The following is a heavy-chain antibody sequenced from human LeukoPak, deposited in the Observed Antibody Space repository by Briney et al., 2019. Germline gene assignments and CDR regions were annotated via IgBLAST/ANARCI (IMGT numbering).Heavy chain of an antibody. Sequence: GGSLRLSCAASGFTFSSYSMNWVRQAPGKGLEWVAVISYDGSNKYYADSVKGRFTISRDNSKNTLYLQMNSLRAEDTAVYYCXRXMGNFWXGYAYWRELDYWGQGTLVTVSS. CDR3: XRXMGNFWXGYAYWRELDY. J-gene: IGHJ4*02. V-gene: IGHV3-30*03. CDR1: GFTFSSYS. D-gene: IGHD3-3*01. CDR2: ISYDGSNK.